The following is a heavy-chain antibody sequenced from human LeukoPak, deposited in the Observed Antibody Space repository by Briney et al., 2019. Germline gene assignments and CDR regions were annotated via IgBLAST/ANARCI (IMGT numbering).Heavy chain of an antibody. CDR2: IYYSGST. Sequence: PPETLSLTCTVSGGSVSSYYCSWIRHPPGKGLEWNGYIYYSGSTNYNPSLKSRVTISVYTSKNQLSLNLRSLTAAHTAVYSCARRGKQLMVDYYYMGVWGKGTTVAVSS. D-gene: IGHD5-18*01. J-gene: IGHJ6*03. CDR1: GGSVSSYY. CDR3: ARRGKQLMVDYYYMGV. V-gene: IGHV4-59*02.